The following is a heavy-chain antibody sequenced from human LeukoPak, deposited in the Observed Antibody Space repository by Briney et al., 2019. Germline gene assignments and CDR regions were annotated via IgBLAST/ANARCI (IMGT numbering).Heavy chain of an antibody. Sequence: QTGGSLRLSCAASGFTFSSYAMHWVRQAPGKGLEWVAVISYDGSNKYYADSVKGRFTISRDNSKNTLYLQMNSLRAEDTAVYYCARDLGYPYYFDYWGQGTLVTVSS. CDR3: ARDLGYPYYFDY. D-gene: IGHD5-12*01. CDR1: GFTFSSYA. CDR2: ISYDGSNK. J-gene: IGHJ4*02. V-gene: IGHV3-30*04.